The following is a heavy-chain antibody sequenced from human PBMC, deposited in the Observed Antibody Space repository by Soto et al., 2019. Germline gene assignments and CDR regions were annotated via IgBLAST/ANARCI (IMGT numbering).Heavy chain of an antibody. Sequence: GGSLRLSCAASGFTFSSYAMSWVRQAPGKGLEWVSAISSGSGTIYYADSVKGRFTISRDNAKNSLYLQMNSLRDEDTAVYYCASDLFYDFWSGYYSEYGMDVWGQGTTVTVSS. J-gene: IGHJ6*02. V-gene: IGHV3-48*02. D-gene: IGHD3-3*01. CDR1: GFTFSSYA. CDR3: ASDLFYDFWSGYYSEYGMDV. CDR2: ISSGSGTI.